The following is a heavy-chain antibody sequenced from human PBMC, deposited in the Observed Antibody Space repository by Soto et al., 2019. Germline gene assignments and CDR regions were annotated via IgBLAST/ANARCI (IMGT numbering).Heavy chain of an antibody. CDR1: GGTFSSYA. CDR3: ARKWYYYDSSGYKYYYYGMDV. Sequence: SVKVSCKASGGTFSSYAISWVRQAPGQGLEWMGGIIPIFGTANYAQKFQGRVTITADESTSTAYMELSSLRSEDTAVYYCARKWYYYDSSGYKYYYYGMDVWG. V-gene: IGHV1-69*13. CDR2: IIPIFGTA. D-gene: IGHD3-22*01. J-gene: IGHJ6*02.